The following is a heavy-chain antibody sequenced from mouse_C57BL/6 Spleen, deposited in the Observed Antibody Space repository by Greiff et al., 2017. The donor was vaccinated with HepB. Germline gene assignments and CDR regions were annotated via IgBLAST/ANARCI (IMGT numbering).Heavy chain of an antibody. CDR3: ARSGDYDPYYYAMDY. J-gene: IGHJ4*01. D-gene: IGHD2-4*01. Sequence: QVQLQQSGAELARPGASVKMSCKASGYTFTSYTMHWVKQRPGQGLEWIGYINPSSGYTKYNQKFKDKATLTADKSTITAYMQLSSLTSEDSAVYYCARSGDYDPYYYAMDYWGQGTSVTVSS. CDR1: GYTFTSYT. V-gene: IGHV1-4*01. CDR2: INPSSGYT.